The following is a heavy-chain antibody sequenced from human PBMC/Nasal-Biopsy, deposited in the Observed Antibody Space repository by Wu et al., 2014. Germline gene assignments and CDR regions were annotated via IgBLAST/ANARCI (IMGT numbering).Heavy chain of an antibody. CDR2: INHSGST. J-gene: IGHJ6*02. CDR1: GGSFSGYY. D-gene: IGHD2-15*01. Sequence: TLSLTCAVYGGSFSGYYWTWIRQSPGKGLEWIGEINHSGSTSYNPSLKSRVAISVDTSKNQFSLKVSSVTAADTAVYYCARGVGKGSIYYYYGVDVWGQGTTVTVSS. CDR3: ARGVGKGSIYYYYGVDV. V-gene: IGHV4-34*01.